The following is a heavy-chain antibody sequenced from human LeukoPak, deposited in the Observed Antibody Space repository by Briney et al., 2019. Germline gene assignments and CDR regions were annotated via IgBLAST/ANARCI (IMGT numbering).Heavy chain of an antibody. CDR1: GFTFSDYS. J-gene: IGHJ4*02. CDR3: ARVAEAAAFDS. D-gene: IGHD6-13*01. CDR2: ISSDSSYI. V-gene: IGHV3-21*06. Sequence: PGGSLRLSCAASGFTFSDYSMNWVRQAPGKGLEWVSSISSDSSYIYYADSLKRRLTISRDNAKNSLYLQMNSLKPEDTAVYYCARVAEAAAFDSWGQGTLVTVSS.